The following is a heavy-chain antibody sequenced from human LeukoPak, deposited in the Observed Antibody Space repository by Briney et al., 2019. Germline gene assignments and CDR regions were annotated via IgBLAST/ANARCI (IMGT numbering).Heavy chain of an antibody. CDR3: ATTSIAAAGTIYYYMDV. D-gene: IGHD6-13*01. Sequence: SETLSLTCAVYGGSFSGYYWSRIRQPPGKGLEWIGEINHSGSTNYNPSLKSRVTISVDTSKNQFSLKLSSVTAADTAVYYCATTSIAAAGTIYYYMDVWGKGTTVTVSS. V-gene: IGHV4-34*01. CDR2: INHSGST. J-gene: IGHJ6*03. CDR1: GGSFSGYY.